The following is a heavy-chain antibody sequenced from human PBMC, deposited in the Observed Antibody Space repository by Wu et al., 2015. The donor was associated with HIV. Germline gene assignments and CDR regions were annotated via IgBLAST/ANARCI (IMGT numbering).Heavy chain of an antibody. CDR1: GTSWSHFA. J-gene: IGHJ4*02. CDR3: ARGEDSSNWGY. CDR2: INPSGSST. V-gene: IGHV1-46*01. D-gene: IGHD6-13*01. Sequence: QVQMVQSGAEMKKPGSSVKVSCKASGTSWSHFALNWVRQAPGQGLEWMGVINPSGSSTTYTEKFQGRVTMTKDTSTSTVYMKLSGLRSEDTATYYCARGEDSSNWGYWGQGTLVTVSS.